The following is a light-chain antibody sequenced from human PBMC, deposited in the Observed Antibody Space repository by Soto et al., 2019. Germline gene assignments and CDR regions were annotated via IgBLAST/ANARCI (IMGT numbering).Light chain of an antibody. CDR1: SSDVGAYKY. Sequence: QSVLTQPASVSGSPGQSVTISCTGTSSDVGAYKYVSWYQKHPGKAPKLMIYSVSNRPSGVSNRFSGSKSGNTAFLTISVLQPEDEADYYCSSYTSSSTLYVFGTGTKVTVL. CDR2: SVS. CDR3: SSYTSSSTLYV. V-gene: IGLV2-14*03. J-gene: IGLJ1*01.